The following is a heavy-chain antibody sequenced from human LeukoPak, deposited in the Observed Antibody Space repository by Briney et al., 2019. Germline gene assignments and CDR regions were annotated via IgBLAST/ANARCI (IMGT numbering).Heavy chain of an antibody. J-gene: IGHJ1*01. CDR3: AREGCSSTSCYYFQH. Sequence: GGSLRLSCAASGVTFSSYWMHWVRQAPGKGLVWVSRINSDGSSTSYADSVKGRFTISRDNAKNTLYLQMNSLRAEDTAVYYCAREGCSSTSCYYFQHWGQGTLVTVSS. V-gene: IGHV3-74*01. CDR2: INSDGSST. D-gene: IGHD2-2*01. CDR1: GVTFSSYW.